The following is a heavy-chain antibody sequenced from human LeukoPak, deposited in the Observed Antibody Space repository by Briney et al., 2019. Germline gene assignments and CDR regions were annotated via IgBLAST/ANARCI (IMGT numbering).Heavy chain of an antibody. Sequence: PGGSLRLSCAASGFTFSSYWMSWVRQAPGKGLEWVANIKQDGSEKYYVDSVKGRFTISRDNAKSSLYLQMNSLRAEDTAVYYCARESGDYYYDSSGYPDYWGQGTLVTVSS. J-gene: IGHJ4*02. V-gene: IGHV3-7*03. CDR3: ARESGDYYYDSSGYPDY. CDR1: GFTFSSYW. D-gene: IGHD3-22*01. CDR2: IKQDGSEK.